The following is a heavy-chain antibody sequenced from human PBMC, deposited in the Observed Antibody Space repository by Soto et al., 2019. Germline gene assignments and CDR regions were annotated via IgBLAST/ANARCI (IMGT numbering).Heavy chain of an antibody. D-gene: IGHD3-10*01. J-gene: IGHJ6*02. CDR2: IYPGDSDT. CDR1: GDSFTSYW. V-gene: IGHV5-51*01. CDR3: ARMAYREVRGVNYGMDV. Sequence: LGESLKISCKGSGDSFTSYWIGWVRQMPGKGLEWMGIIYPGDSDTRYSPSFQGQVTISADKSISTAYLQWSSLKASDTAMYYCARMAYREVRGVNYGMDVWGQGTTVTVSS.